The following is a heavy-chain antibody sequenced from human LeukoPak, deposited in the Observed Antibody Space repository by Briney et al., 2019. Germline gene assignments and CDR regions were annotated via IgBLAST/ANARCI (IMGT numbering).Heavy chain of an antibody. CDR1: GFTVSSNY. CDR3: ASRNFRQYYYYYGMDV. Sequence: GGSLRLSCAASGFTVSSNYVSWVRQAPGKGLEWVSVIYSGGSTYYSDSVKGRFTISRDNSKNTLYLQMNSLRAEDTAVYYCASRNFRQYYYYYGMDVWGQGTTVTVSS. CDR2: IYSGGST. J-gene: IGHJ6*02. V-gene: IGHV3-66*01.